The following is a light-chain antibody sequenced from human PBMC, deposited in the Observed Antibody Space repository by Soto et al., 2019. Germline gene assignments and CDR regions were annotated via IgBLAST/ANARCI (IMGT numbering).Light chain of an antibody. Sequence: DIQLTQSPSFLSASVGDRVTITCRASQGISSYLAWYQQKPGKAPKFLIYAASTLESGVPSRFSGSGSGTEFTLTISSLQPEDFATYYCQQLNNYPRTFGQGTKVDIK. CDR2: AAS. CDR3: QQLNNYPRT. J-gene: IGKJ1*01. CDR1: QGISSY. V-gene: IGKV1-9*01.